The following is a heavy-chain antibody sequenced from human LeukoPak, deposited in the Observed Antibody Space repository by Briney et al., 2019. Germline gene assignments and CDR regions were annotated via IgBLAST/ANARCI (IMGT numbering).Heavy chain of an antibody. Sequence: GGSLRLSCAASGFTFSSYAMSWVRQAPGKGLEWVSAISGSGGSTYYADSVKDRFTISRDNSKNTLYLQMNSLRAEDTAVYYCAPLTGGYYFDYWGQGTLVTVSS. CDR2: ISGSGGST. CDR3: APLTGGYYFDY. D-gene: IGHD1-20*01. V-gene: IGHV3-23*01. CDR1: GFTFSSYA. J-gene: IGHJ4*02.